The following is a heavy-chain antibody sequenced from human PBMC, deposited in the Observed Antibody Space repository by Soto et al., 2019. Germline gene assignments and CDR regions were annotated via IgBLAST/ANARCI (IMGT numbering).Heavy chain of an antibody. CDR1: GYTFTTYY. Sequence: ASVKVSCKASGYTFTTYYMHWVRQAPGQGLEWMGVIIPTGGSTTYAQKFQGRVTMTRDTSTSTVYMELGSLRSEDTAVYYCVNGGCTNDVCYTYFDSWGQGTLVTVSS. D-gene: IGHD2-8*01. CDR2: IIPTGGST. J-gene: IGHJ4*02. CDR3: VNGGCTNDVCYTYFDS. V-gene: IGHV1-46*01.